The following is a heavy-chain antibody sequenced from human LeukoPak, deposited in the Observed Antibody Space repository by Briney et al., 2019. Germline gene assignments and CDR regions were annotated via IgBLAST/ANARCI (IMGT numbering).Heavy chain of an antibody. CDR1: GDSISSFY. CDR2: IYYSGGT. Sequence: SETLSLTCTVSGDSISSFYWSWIRQPPGKGLEWIGYIYYSGGTNYNPSLKSRVTILEETSKNQFSLKLSSVTAADTAVYYCARDLRRRVTAIGYGPREYYYYMDVWGKGPRSPSP. J-gene: IGHJ6*03. V-gene: IGHV4-59*01. CDR3: ARDLRRRVTAIGYGPREYYYYMDV. D-gene: IGHD2-21*02.